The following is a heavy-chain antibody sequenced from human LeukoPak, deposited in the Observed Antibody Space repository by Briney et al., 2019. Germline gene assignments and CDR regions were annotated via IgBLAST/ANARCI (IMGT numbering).Heavy chain of an antibody. CDR3: ASGFETSAYYVSCYFDY. D-gene: IGHD3-22*01. Sequence: GASVKVSCKASGYTFTGYYIHWVRQAPGQGLEWMGWINPNSGGTNFAQKFQGRVTMTRDTSISTAYMGLSRLRSDDTAVYFCASGFETSAYYVSCYFDYWGQGTLVTVSS. CDR1: GYTFTGYY. CDR2: INPNSGGT. J-gene: IGHJ4*02. V-gene: IGHV1-2*02.